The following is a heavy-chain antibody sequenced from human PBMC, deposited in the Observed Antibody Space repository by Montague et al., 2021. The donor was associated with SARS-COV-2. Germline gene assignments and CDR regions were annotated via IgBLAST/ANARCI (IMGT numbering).Heavy chain of an antibody. J-gene: IGHJ6*02. Sequence: SETLSLTCTVSGGSVSSGSYYWSWIRQPPGKGLEWIGYIYYSGSTNYNPSLESRVTISVDTSKNQFSLKLSSVTAADTAEYYCARDRGQTYYDILTGRALSVDFANGMDVWGQGTTVTVSS. D-gene: IGHD3-9*01. CDR3: ARDRGQTYYDILTGRALSVDFANGMDV. CDR1: GGSVSSGSYY. CDR2: IYYSGST. V-gene: IGHV4-61*01.